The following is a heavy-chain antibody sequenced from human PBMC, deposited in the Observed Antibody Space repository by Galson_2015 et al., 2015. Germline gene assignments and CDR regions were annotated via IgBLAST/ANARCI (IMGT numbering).Heavy chain of an antibody. V-gene: IGHV3-11*01. D-gene: IGHD6-6*01. J-gene: IGHJ4*02. CDR1: GFIFSNYY. CDR3: AKGVVAPRPAIDY. Sequence: SLRLSCAASGFIFSNYYMSWVRQVPGKGLEWISYISSRGTNIYYAESVKGRFTISRDNSKNTLYLQMDSLRAEDTAVYYCAKGVVAPRPAIDYWGQGTLVTVSS. CDR2: ISSRGTNI.